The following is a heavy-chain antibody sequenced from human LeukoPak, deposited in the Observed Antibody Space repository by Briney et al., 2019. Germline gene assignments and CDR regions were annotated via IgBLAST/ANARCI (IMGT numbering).Heavy chain of an antibody. J-gene: IGHJ5*02. CDR2: ISPYNGNT. CDR1: GYTFTSYA. CDR3: ARGLGYSSSFNWFDP. D-gene: IGHD6-13*01. V-gene: IGHV1-18*01. Sequence: GASVKVSCKASGYTFTSYAISWVRQAPGQGLEWMGWISPYNGNTNYAQKLQGRVTMTTDTSTSTAYMELRSLRSDDTAVYYCARGLGYSSSFNWFDPWGQGTLVTVSS.